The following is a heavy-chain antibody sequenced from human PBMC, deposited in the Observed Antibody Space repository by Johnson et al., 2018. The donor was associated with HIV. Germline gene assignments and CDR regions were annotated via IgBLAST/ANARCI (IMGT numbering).Heavy chain of an antibody. J-gene: IGHJ3*02. CDR3: ARDHEAVPGAFDI. V-gene: IGHV3-20*04. D-gene: IGHD1-1*01. CDR1: GFMFDDYA. Sequence: VQLVESGGGVERPGESLRLSCVGSGFMFDDYAMSWVRQVPGKGLEWVSGIDWTGANAGYADSVKGRFTISRDNAKNSLYLQMNSLRAEDTAVYYCARDHEAVPGAFDIWGQGTMVTVSS. CDR2: IDWTGANA.